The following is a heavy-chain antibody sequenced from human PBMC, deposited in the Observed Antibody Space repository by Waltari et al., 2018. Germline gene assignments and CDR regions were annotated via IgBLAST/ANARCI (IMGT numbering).Heavy chain of an antibody. Sequence: QVQLVQSGAEVKKPGASVKVPCKASGYTFTGYYIHWVRQAPGQGLEWLGWINPKSGGTRYSQNFQGRFTMTRDTSISTAYMELSTLTSDDTALYYCARAEWEPTAFWDFWGQGTPVTVSS. CDR3: ARAEWEPTAFWDF. CDR2: INPKSGGT. V-gene: IGHV1-2*02. D-gene: IGHD1-26*01. CDR1: GYTFTGYY. J-gene: IGHJ4*02.